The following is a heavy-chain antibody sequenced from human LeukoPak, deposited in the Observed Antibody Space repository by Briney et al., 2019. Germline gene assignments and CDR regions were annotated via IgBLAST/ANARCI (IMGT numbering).Heavy chain of an antibody. CDR3: AKIFGFGATVDY. V-gene: IGHV3-30*18. Sequence: PGGSLRLSCAASEFIVSINYMTWVRQAPGKGLEWVAVISYDGSNKYYADSVKGRFTISRDNSKNTLYLQMNSLRAEDTAVYYCAKIFGFGATVDYWGQGTLVTVSS. CDR1: EFIVSINY. J-gene: IGHJ4*02. D-gene: IGHD1-26*01. CDR2: ISYDGSNK.